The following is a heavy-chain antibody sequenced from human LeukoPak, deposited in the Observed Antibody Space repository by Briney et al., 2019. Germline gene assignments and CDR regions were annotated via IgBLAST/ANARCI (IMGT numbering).Heavy chain of an antibody. V-gene: IGHV3-23*01. CDR2: ISGTGGST. CDR3: AKSTRNSGWYFDY. CDR1: GFTFSSYA. J-gene: IGHJ4*02. Sequence: GRSLRLSCAASGFTFSSYAMSWVRQAPGKGLEWVSAISGTGGSTYSADSVKGRFTISRDNSKSTLYLQMNSLRAEDTAVYYCAKSTRNSGWYFDYWGQGTLVTVSS. D-gene: IGHD6-19*01.